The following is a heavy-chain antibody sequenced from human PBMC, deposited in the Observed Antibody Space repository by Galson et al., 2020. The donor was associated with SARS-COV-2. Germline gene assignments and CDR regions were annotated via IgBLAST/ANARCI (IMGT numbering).Heavy chain of an antibody. V-gene: IGHV3-33*01. CDR2: IWYDGSNK. Sequence: GGSLRLSCAASGFTFSSYGMHWVRQAPGKGLEWVAVIWYDGSNKYYADSVKGRFTISRDNSKNTLYLQMNSLRAEDTAVYYCARDRHSIVLVTAIPDYWGQGTLVTVSS. D-gene: IGHD2-21*02. J-gene: IGHJ4*02. CDR3: ARDRHSIVLVTAIPDY. CDR1: GFTFSSYG.